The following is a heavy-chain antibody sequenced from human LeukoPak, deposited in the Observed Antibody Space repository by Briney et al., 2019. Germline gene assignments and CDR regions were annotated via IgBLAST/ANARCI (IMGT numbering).Heavy chain of an antibody. CDR3: ARSSGWGLYNSFGP. V-gene: IGHV3-48*03. J-gene: IGHJ5*02. CDR1: GFTFSSYD. D-gene: IGHD3-10*01. CDR2: ISSSGSTM. Sequence: AGTLRLTCAASGFTFSSYDMNWVRQAPGKGLEWVSYISSSGSTMYYADSVKGRFTISRDNAKNPLYLQMNCVRAEDTAVYYCARSSGWGLYNSFGPWGQGTLVTDSS.